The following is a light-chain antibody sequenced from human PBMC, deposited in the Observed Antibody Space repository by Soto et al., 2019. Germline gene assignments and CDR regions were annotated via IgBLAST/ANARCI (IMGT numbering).Light chain of an antibody. J-gene: IGLJ1*01. Sequence: QSVLTQPACVSGSPGQSITISCTGTSSDVGGYNYVSWYQQQPGKAPKFMIYDVSNRPSGVSNRFSGSKSGNTASLTISGLQAEDEADYYCCSYTTSNTRQIVFGTGTKVTVL. CDR2: DVS. CDR1: SSDVGGYNY. CDR3: CSYTTSNTRQIV. V-gene: IGLV2-14*01.